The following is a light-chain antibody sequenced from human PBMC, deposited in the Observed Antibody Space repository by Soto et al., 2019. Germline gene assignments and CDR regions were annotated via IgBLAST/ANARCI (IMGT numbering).Light chain of an antibody. J-gene: IGKJ3*01. CDR3: QQFGTSPGT. CDR1: QSVTSNS. CDR2: DAS. Sequence: EIVLTQSPGTLSLSPGERATPSCRASQSVTSNSLAWYQHKLGQAPRLLIYDASSRATGIPDRFSGSGSGTDFTLTISRLEPEDFAVYFCQQFGTSPGTFGPGTKVDIK. V-gene: IGKV3-20*01.